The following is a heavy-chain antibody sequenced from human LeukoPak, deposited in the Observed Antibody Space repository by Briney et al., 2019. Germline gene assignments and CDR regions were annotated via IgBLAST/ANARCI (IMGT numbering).Heavy chain of an antibody. V-gene: IGHV3-48*01. CDR3: ARGLSRRFDY. CDR2: ISSSSSII. J-gene: IGHJ4*02. Sequence: GGSLRLSCAASGFTFSSYAMNWVRQAPGKGLEWVSHISSSSSIIYYADSVKGRFTISRDNAKNSLYLQMNSLRAEDTAVYYCARGLSRRFDYWGQGTLVTVSS. CDR1: GFTFSSYA.